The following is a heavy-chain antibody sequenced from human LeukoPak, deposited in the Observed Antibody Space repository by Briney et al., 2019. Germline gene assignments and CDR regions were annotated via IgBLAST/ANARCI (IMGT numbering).Heavy chain of an antibody. Sequence: SETLSLTCAVYGGSFSGYYWTWIRQAPGKGLEWIGEINPSGSISYNPSLKSRLTISLDASKNQFSLNLRSLTAADTAVYYCARGRQEVSMIVVVMTAVSYYLDVWGKGTTVTVS. CDR3: ARGRQEVSMIVVVMTAVSYYLDV. V-gene: IGHV4-34*01. J-gene: IGHJ6*03. CDR1: GGSFSGYY. CDR2: INPSGSI. D-gene: IGHD3-22*01.